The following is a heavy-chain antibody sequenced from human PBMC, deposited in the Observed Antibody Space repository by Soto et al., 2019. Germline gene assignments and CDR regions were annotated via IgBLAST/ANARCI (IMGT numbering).Heavy chain of an antibody. CDR1: GYTFPSYG. V-gene: IGHV1-18*01. CDR2: ISAYNGNT. Sequence: ASVKVSCKASGYTFPSYGISWVRQAPGQGLEWMGWISAYNGNTNYAQKLQGRVTMTTDTSTSTAYMELRSLRSDDTAVYYCARAGYCSSTSCPRGFYYYYYGMDVWGQGTTVTAP. D-gene: IGHD2-2*01. J-gene: IGHJ6*02. CDR3: ARAGYCSSTSCPRGFYYYYYGMDV.